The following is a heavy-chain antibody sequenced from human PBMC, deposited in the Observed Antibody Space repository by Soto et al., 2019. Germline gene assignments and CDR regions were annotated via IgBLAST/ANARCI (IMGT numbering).Heavy chain of an antibody. Sequence: PGESLKISCKGSGYSFTSYWICWVRQMPGKGLEWMGIIYPGDSDTRYSPSFQGQVTISADKSISTAYLQWSSLKASDTAMYYCARLGPRGSGYDHDGYWGQGTLVTVSS. CDR2: IYPGDSDT. D-gene: IGHD5-12*01. V-gene: IGHV5-51*01. CDR3: ARLGPRGSGYDHDGY. CDR1: GYSFTSYW. J-gene: IGHJ4*02.